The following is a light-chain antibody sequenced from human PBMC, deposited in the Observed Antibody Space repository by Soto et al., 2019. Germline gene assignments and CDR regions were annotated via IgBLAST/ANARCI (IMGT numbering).Light chain of an antibody. CDR3: AAWDDSLSGQV. Sequence: QSVLTQPPSASGTPGQRVTISCSGSSSNIGRNYVYWYQQLPGTAPKLLIYRNNQRPSGVPDRFSGSKSGTSASLAISGLRSEDAADYYCAAWDDSLSGQVFGGGTKLTVL. CDR2: RNN. J-gene: IGLJ2*01. V-gene: IGLV1-47*01. CDR1: SSNIGRNY.